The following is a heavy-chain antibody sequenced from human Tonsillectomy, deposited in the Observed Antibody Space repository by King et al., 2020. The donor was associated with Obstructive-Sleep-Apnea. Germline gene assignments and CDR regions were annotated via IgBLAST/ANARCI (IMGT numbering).Heavy chain of an antibody. Sequence: QLQESGPGLVKPSQTPSLTCTVSGGSISSGDYYWSWIRQPPGKGLEWIGYIYYSGNTYYNPSLKSRVIISVDTSKNQFSLKLSSVTAADTAVYYCASTCSGGSCSWGRIDYWGQGTLVTVSS. D-gene: IGHD2-15*01. CDR3: ASTCSGGSCSWGRIDY. CDR1: GGSISSGDYY. CDR2: IYYSGNT. J-gene: IGHJ4*02. V-gene: IGHV4-30-4*01.